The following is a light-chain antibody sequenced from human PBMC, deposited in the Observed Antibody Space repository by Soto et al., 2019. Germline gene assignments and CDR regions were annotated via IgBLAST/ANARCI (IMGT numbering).Light chain of an antibody. CDR2: SND. Sequence: QSVLTQPPSASGTPGQRVTISCSGSSSNIGSNSVNWYQQLPRTAPKLLIYSNDRRPSGVPDRFSGSKSGTSASLAISGLQSEDEADYYCAAWDDSLNGYVFGTGTKVTVL. V-gene: IGLV1-44*01. CDR1: SSNIGSNS. CDR3: AAWDDSLNGYV. J-gene: IGLJ1*01.